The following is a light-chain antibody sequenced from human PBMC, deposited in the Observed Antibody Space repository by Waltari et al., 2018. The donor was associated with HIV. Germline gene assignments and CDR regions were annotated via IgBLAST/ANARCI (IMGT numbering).Light chain of an antibody. CDR3: QSYDSSLRGGV. CDR1: NSNIGAAYD. V-gene: IGLV1-40*01. J-gene: IGLJ1*01. CDR2: ANS. Sequence: QSVLTQPPSVSGAPGQRVTISCTGSNSNIGAAYDVHWYQQLAGTAPKVLIYANSNRPSGGPDRFSGCKAGTSASLAITGVQSEQEADYYCQSYDSSLRGGVCGTGTKVTGL.